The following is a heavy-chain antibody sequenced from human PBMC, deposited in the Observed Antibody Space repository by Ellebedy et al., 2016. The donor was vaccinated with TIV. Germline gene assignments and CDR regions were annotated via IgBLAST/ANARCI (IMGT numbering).Heavy chain of an antibody. Sequence: GESLKISXATSGFTFSIYVIHWVRQAPGKGLEWVAVMSYDGSTTYYADSVKGRFTISRDNSKNTLYLHMNSLRSEDTAVYFCARGIGSGYDPDQADYWGQGTLVTVSS. CDR3: ARGIGSGYDPDQADY. V-gene: IGHV3-30-3*01. J-gene: IGHJ4*02. CDR1: GFTFSIYV. D-gene: IGHD5-12*01. CDR2: MSYDGSTT.